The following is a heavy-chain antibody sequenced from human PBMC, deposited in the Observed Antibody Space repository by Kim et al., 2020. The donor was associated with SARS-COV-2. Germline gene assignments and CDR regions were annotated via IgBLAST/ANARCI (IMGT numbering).Heavy chain of an antibody. CDR2: IKSKAAGGAT. D-gene: IGHD5-12*01. J-gene: IGHJ4*02. Sequence: GGSLRLSCAASGFTFTNAWMSWVRQAPGKGLEWVGHIKSKAAGGATDYSAAVKGRFSISRDDSKNTLSLQMNRLKTEDTAVYYCTTYYNAYDHYFDYWGQGTLVTVSS. V-gene: IGHV3-15*01. CDR1: GFTFTNAW. CDR3: TTYYNAYDHYFDY.